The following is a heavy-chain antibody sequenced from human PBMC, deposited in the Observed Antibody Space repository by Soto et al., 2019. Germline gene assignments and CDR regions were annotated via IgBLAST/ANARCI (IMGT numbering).Heavy chain of an antibody. V-gene: IGHV3-15*01. CDR2: IKPKRDGAIV. D-gene: IGHD3-3*01. J-gene: IGHJ6*02. CDR3: ATTLVRSGLDYYYYLGMDV. Sequence: EVQLVESGGGLVQPGESLRLSCEVSGLSFSESWMTWLRQTPGKGLEWVGRIKPKRDGAIVDDAATVRGRFTISRDDSKYPLYVQMHSLKTDDTAMYFCATTLVRSGLDYYYYLGMDVWCQGATVTVSS. CDR1: GLSFSESW.